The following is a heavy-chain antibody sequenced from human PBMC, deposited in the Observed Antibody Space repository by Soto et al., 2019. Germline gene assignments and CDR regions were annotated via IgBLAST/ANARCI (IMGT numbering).Heavy chain of an antibody. D-gene: IGHD1-7*01. CDR3: ARDWNSLSGYYYGMDV. CDR1: GYTFTNYG. J-gene: IGHJ6*01. Sequence: QVQRVQSGAEVKKPGASVKVSCKASGYTFTNYGVNWVRQAPGQGLEWMGWISVYNGNTNYAQKLQGRVTMTTDTSTSTAYMELWSLRSDDTAVYYCARDWNSLSGYYYGMDVWGQGTTVTVSS. CDR2: ISVYNGNT. V-gene: IGHV1-18*01.